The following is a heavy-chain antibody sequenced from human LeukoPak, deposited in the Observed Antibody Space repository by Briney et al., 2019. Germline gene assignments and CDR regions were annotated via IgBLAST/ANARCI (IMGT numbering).Heavy chain of an antibody. CDR3: ARLYDFGFDY. CDR1: GYSFTSYW. D-gene: IGHD3-3*01. Sequence: RGESLKLSCKGSGYSFTSYWIGWVRQMPGKGLEWMGIIYPGDSDTRYSPSLQGQVTISADKSISTAYLQWSSLKGSDTAMYCCARLYDFGFDYWGQGTLVTVSS. CDR2: IYPGDSDT. V-gene: IGHV5-51*01. J-gene: IGHJ4*02.